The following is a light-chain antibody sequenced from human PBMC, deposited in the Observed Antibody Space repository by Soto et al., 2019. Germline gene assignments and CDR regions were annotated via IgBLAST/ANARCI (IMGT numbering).Light chain of an antibody. J-gene: IGKJ4*01. CDR2: AAS. CDR3: QKYNSAPQLT. V-gene: IGKV1-27*01. CDR1: QGISNY. Sequence: DIQMTQSPSSLSASVGDRVTITCRASQGISNYLAWYQQKSGKVPKLLIYAASTLQSGVPSRFSGSGSGTDFTLTISSLQPEDVASYYCQKYNSAPQLTFGGGTKVEIK.